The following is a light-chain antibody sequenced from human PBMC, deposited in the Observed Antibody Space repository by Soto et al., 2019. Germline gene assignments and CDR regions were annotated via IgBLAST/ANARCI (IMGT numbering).Light chain of an antibody. Sequence: EIVMTQSPATLSVSPGERVTLSRRASQSAISNLAWYQQKPGQTPRLLIYGASNRATGIPERFSGSGSGTDFTLTISRLEPQDSAIYYCQQYVISVTFGQGTRLEIK. V-gene: IGKV3D-15*01. CDR1: QSAISN. CDR2: GAS. CDR3: QQYVISVT. J-gene: IGKJ5*01.